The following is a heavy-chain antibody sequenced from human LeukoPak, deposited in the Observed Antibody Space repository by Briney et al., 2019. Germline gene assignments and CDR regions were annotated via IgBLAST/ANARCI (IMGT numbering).Heavy chain of an antibody. CDR2: ISGSGGST. Sequence: GGSLRLSCAASGFTFSSYAMSRVRQAPGKGLEWVSAISGSGGSTYYADSVKGRFTISRDNSKNTLYLQMNSLRAEDTAVYYCAKGITMVRGVITTTNYWGQGTLVTVSS. CDR3: AKGITMVRGVITTTNY. J-gene: IGHJ4*02. D-gene: IGHD3-10*01. CDR1: GFTFSSYA. V-gene: IGHV3-23*01.